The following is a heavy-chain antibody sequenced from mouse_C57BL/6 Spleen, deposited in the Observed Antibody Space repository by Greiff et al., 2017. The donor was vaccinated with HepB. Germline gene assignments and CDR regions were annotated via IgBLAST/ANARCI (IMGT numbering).Heavy chain of an antibody. CDR1: GYTFTGYW. J-gene: IGHJ2*01. Sequence: VQLQQPGAELVKPGASVKMSCKASGYTFTGYWITWVKQRPGQGLEWIGEINPGNGGTNYNQKFKSKATLTVDTSSSTAYMQLNSLTSEDSAVYYCAREDGCYLDLFDYWGQGTTLTVSS. D-gene: IGHD2-3*01. CDR3: AREDGCYLDLFDY. V-gene: IGHV1-55*01. CDR2: INPGNGGT.